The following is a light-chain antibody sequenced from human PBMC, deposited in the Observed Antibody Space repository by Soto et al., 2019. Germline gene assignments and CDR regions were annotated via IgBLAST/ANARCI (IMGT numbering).Light chain of an antibody. V-gene: IGLV2-14*01. Sequence: QSVLTQPASVSGSPGQSITLSCTGTSSDVGAYNYVSWYQQHPGKAPKLMIYDVSNRPSGVSNRFSGYKSGNTASLTISGLQAEAVADYYCSSYTSSSTLVFGGGTQLTV. J-gene: IGLJ2*01. CDR1: SSDVGAYNY. CDR3: SSYTSSSTLV. CDR2: DVS.